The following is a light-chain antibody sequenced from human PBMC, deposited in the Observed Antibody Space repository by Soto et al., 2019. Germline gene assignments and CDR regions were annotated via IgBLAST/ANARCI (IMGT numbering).Light chain of an antibody. J-gene: IGKJ1*01. V-gene: IGKV2-30*01. CDR2: KVS. CDR1: QSLVDSDGNTF. Sequence: DVVMTQSPLFLPVTLGQPASVSCRSSQSLVDSDGNTFLNWYQQRPGQSPRRLIYKVSNRDSGVPARFSGSGSGTEFTLTISSLQPDDFATYYCQHYNSYSEAFGQGTKVDI. CDR3: QHYNSYSEA.